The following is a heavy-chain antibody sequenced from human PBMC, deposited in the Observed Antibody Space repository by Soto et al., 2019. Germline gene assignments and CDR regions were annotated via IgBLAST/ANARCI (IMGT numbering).Heavy chain of an antibody. Sequence: QLRQSGPGLVKPPETLSLTCSVSGASISSGDYYWGWIRQPPGKGLEWIGSIFSDGSPYYNPSLQSRVTFSIDTSRNEFSLKLNSATAADTAVYYCVRTVGSSWFFELWGRGTLITVSS. CDR2: IFSDGSP. J-gene: IGHJ2*01. V-gene: IGHV4-39*01. D-gene: IGHD3-10*01. CDR1: GASISSGDYY. CDR3: VRTVGSSWFFEL.